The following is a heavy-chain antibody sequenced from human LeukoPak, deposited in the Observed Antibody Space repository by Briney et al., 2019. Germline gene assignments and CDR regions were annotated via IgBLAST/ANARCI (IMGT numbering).Heavy chain of an antibody. V-gene: IGHV3-20*04. CDR2: IDCGGGSK. D-gene: IGHD3-22*01. J-gene: IGHJ4*02. Sequence: GGSLRLSCAASGFTFDEYGMNWVRQTPGKGLEWVAGIDCGGGSKGYADSVKGRFTISRNNAKNSLYLQMNSLRAEDTALYYCARRAMIVVATPAVDYWGQGTLVTVSS. CDR1: GFTFDEYG. CDR3: ARRAMIVVATPAVDY.